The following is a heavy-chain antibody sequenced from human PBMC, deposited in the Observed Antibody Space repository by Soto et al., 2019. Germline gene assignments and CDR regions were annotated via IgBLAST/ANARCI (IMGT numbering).Heavy chain of an antibody. Sequence: EVQLVESGGGLVQPGGSLRLSCAASGFTFSSYWMSWVRQAPGKGLEWVANIKQDGSEKYYVDSVKGRFTISRDNAKNSLYLQMNSLRAEDTAAYYCATTPSIDYGDYFDYWGQGTLVTVSS. V-gene: IGHV3-7*01. D-gene: IGHD4-17*01. CDR3: ATTPSIDYGDYFDY. J-gene: IGHJ4*02. CDR1: GFTFSSYW. CDR2: IKQDGSEK.